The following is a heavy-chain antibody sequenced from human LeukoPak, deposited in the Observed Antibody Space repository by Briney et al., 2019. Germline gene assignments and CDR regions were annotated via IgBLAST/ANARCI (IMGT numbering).Heavy chain of an antibody. V-gene: IGHV1-8*01. Sequence: ASVKVSCKASVYTFTSYDINWVRQATGQGLEWMGWMNPNSGNTGYAQKFQGRVTMTRNTSISTAYMELSSLRSEDTAVYYCARADVEMATNFGYWGQGTLVTVSS. CDR2: MNPNSGNT. CDR1: VYTFTSYD. J-gene: IGHJ4*02. D-gene: IGHD5-24*01. CDR3: ARADVEMATNFGY.